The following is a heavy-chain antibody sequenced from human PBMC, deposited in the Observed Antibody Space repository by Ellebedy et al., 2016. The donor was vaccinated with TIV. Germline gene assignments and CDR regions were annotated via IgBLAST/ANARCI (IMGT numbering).Heavy chain of an antibody. Sequence: GGSLRLSCAASGFTFSNYAMSWVRQAPGKGLEWVSAISGSAASTYYAYSVKGRFTISRDNSKNTLYLQMNSLRAEDTALYYCAKATDPYCGGDCYYDYWGQGTLVAVSS. J-gene: IGHJ4*02. CDR2: ISGSAAST. CDR3: AKATDPYCGGDCYYDY. D-gene: IGHD2-21*02. V-gene: IGHV3-23*01. CDR1: GFTFSNYA.